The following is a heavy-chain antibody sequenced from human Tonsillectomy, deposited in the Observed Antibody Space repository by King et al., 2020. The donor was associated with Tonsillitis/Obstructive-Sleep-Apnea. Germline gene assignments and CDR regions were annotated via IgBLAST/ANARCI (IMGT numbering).Heavy chain of an antibody. CDR1: GFTVSNEY. CDR3: PSGYCSGGSCPHYYYMDV. V-gene: IGHV3-53*01. D-gene: IGHD2-15*01. CDR2: IYSGGRT. J-gene: IGHJ6*03. Sequence: VQLVESGGGLIQPGGSLRLSCAASGFTVSNEYMSWVRQAPGKGLEWVSVIYSGGRTYYADSVKGRFTISRDNSKNTVYLQMSSLRAEDTAVYYCPSGYCSGGSCPHYYYMDVWGKGTTVTVS.